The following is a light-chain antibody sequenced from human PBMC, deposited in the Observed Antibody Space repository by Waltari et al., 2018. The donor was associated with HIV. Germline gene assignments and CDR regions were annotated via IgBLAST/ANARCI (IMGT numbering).Light chain of an antibody. CDR2: SSN. CDR3: MLFFRSSYL. J-gene: IGLJ2*01. Sequence: QTVVTQEPSLTVAPGGTITLTCSSVTGPVSSGHYANRFQQKPGQPPRPLFYSSNRRHSATPARFSASLVGDRAALTLSNVCPDDQAVYFCMLFFRSSYLFGGGTKVTVL. V-gene: IGLV7-43*01. CDR1: TGPVSSGHY.